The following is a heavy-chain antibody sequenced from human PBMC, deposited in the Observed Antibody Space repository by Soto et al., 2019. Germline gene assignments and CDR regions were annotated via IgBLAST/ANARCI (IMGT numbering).Heavy chain of an antibody. V-gene: IGHV3-33*01. CDR3: ATDPWGPEV. J-gene: IGHJ6*02. D-gene: IGHD7-27*01. CDR1: GFSFSSYN. Sequence: QVQLVESGGGVVQPGRSLRLSCAASGFSFSSYNMHWVRQAPGKGLEWVTFIWRDGNSQSHADSVKGRFTVSRDNSKNTLYLQMDSLRGEDTAVYYCATDPWGPEVWGQGTTVTVSS. CDR2: IWRDGNSQ.